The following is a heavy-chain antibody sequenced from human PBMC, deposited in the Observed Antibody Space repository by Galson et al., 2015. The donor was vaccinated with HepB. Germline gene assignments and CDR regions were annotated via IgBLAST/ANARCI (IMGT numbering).Heavy chain of an antibody. CDR1: GDSVSSNSAG. D-gene: IGHD2-2*02. V-gene: IGHV6-1*01. Sequence: CAISGDSVSSNSAGWNWIRQSPSRGLEWLGRTNYNSKWYNDYAVSVKGRITIRPGSSKNEFSLQLISVTPEDTAVYFCAREGRYCGSSNCYTGLNYWGQGTLVTVSS. CDR2: TNYNSKWYN. CDR3: AREGRYCGSSNCYTGLNY. J-gene: IGHJ4*02.